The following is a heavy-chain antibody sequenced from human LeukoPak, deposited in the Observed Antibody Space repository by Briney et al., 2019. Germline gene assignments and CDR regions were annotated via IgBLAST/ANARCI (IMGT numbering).Heavy chain of an antibody. Sequence: ASVKVSCKASGYTFTGYYMHWVRQAPGQGLEWMGWINPNSGGTNYAQKFQGRVTMTRDTSISTAYMELSSLRSDDTAVYYCARGAYIVGTTAFDYWGQGTLVTVSS. CDR3: ARGAYIVGTTAFDY. V-gene: IGHV1-2*02. D-gene: IGHD1-26*01. CDR2: INPNSGGT. J-gene: IGHJ4*02. CDR1: GYTFTGYY.